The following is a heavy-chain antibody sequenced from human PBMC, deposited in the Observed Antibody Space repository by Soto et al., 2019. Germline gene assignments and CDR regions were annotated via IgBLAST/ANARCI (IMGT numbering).Heavy chain of an antibody. V-gene: IGHV1-3*01. CDR1: GYTFSTNH. D-gene: IGHD3-10*01. Sequence: QVPVVQSGAEVKKPGASVLVSCKASGYTFSTNHLTWVRQAPGQRLEWMGWINVVNGDTKYSLKFQGRVTISRDTSASTAYMELRSLRSEDTAVYYCGREQQHYYGPLDTWGQGTLVTVSS. CDR3: GREQQHYYGPLDT. J-gene: IGHJ5*02. CDR2: INVVNGDT.